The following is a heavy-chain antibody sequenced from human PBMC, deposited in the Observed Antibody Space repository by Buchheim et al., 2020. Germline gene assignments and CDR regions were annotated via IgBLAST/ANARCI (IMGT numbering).Heavy chain of an antibody. V-gene: IGHV3-21*01. CDR2: IGSSSGYM. CDR1: GFTFSTYS. J-gene: IGHJ4*02. Sequence: EVQLVESGGGLVKPGGSLRLSCTDSGFTFSTYSMTWFRQAPGKGLEWVSSIGSSSGYMFYADSVKGRFTISRDNAKNSLYLQMNSLRAKDTAVYFCARVITQSSTWDAYWGQGTL. CDR3: ARVITQSSTWDAY. D-gene: IGHD6-13*01.